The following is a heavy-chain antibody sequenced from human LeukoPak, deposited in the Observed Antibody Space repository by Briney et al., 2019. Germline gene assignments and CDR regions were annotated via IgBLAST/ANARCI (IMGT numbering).Heavy chain of an antibody. D-gene: IGHD3-3*01. V-gene: IGHV1-8*01. CDR2: VNPNSGNT. J-gene: IGHJ4*02. CDR3: ARGIFGVYYFDY. Sequence: ASVKVSCEASGYTFTTYDINWVRQATGQGLEWMGWVNPNSGNTGYAQKFQGRVTMTRNTSISTAYMELSSLRSEDTAVYYCARGIFGVYYFDYWGQGTLVTVSS. CDR1: GYTFTTYD.